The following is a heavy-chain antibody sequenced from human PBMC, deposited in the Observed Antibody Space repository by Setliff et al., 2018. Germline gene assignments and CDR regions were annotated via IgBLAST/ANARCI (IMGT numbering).Heavy chain of an antibody. CDR2: IYTTVSANSVST. D-gene: IGHD3-10*01. Sequence: PSETLSLTCTVSGDSITSGIYYWSWIRQPAGKGLEWIGQIYTTVSANSVSTNYNPSLKSRVTISVDTSKNQFSLKLSSVTAADTAVYYCARDRSTVIRGVTSFFYYYMDVWGGGTTVTVSS. CDR1: GDSITSGIYY. CDR3: ARDRSTVIRGVTSFFYYYMDV. J-gene: IGHJ6*03. V-gene: IGHV4-61*09.